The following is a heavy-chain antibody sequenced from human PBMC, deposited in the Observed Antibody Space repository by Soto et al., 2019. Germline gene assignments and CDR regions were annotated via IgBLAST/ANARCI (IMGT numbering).Heavy chain of an antibody. V-gene: IGHV3-23*01. J-gene: IGHJ4*02. CDR2: ISGNGGSA. CDR3: TKDHQLYSSNWYWGDY. D-gene: IGHD6-13*01. CDR1: GFTFSNYA. Sequence: EVQLLESGGGLVQPGGSLRLSCAASGFTFSNYAMSWVRQAPGKGLEWVSAISGNGGSAYYADSVKGRFTISRDNSKDKLYLQMSSLRVEDTAVYYCTKDHQLYSSNWYWGDYWGQGTLVTVSS.